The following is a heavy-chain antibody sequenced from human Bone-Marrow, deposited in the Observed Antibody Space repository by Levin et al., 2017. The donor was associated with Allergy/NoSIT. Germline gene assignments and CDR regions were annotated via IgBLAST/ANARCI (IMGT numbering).Heavy chain of an antibody. J-gene: IGHJ3*02. V-gene: IGHV3-7*01. CDR3: LTNPVGLLSRESDI. CDR2: INKDGSDK. Sequence: GESLKISCAASGFTFSNYWMSWFRQAPGKGLEWVGNINKDGSDKYYVDSVKGRFTISRDNAKNSVNLQMNSLRAEDTAVYYCLTNPVGLLSRESDIWGRGTLVTVSS. CDR1: GFTFSNYW. D-gene: IGHD1-26*01.